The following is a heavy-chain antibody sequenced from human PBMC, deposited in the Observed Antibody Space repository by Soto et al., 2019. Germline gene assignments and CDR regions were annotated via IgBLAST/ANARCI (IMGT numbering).Heavy chain of an antibody. Sequence: VQLLESGGGLVQPGGSLRLSCAASGFTFSSYAMSWVRQAPGKGLEWVAVIWYDGSNKYYADSVKGRFTISRDNSKNTLYLQMNSLRAEDTAVYYCARDRTMIVMDVWGQGTTVTVSS. CDR3: ARDRTMIVMDV. CDR2: IWYDGSNK. CDR1: GFTFSSYA. D-gene: IGHD3-22*01. V-gene: IGHV3-33*08. J-gene: IGHJ6*02.